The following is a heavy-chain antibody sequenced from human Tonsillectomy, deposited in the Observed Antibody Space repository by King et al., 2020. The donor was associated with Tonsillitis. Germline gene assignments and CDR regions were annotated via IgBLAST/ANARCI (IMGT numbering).Heavy chain of an antibody. D-gene: IGHD2-21*02. J-gene: IGHJ4*02. CDR3: AKDLVVVTAIPGNYFDY. V-gene: IGHV3-23*04. Sequence: VQLVESGGVLVQTGGSLRLSCAASGSTFSSYAMSWVRQAPGKGLEWVSAISGSGGTPYYADSVKGRFTISRDNSKNTLYLQMNSLRAEDTAVDYCAKDLVVVTAIPGNYFDYWGQGTLVTVSS. CDR1: GSTFSSYA. CDR2: ISGSGGTP.